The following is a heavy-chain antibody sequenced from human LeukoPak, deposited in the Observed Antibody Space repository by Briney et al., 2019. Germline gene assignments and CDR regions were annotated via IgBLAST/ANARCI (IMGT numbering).Heavy chain of an antibody. CDR3: ARHRRYFDWLPPFDY. D-gene: IGHD3-9*01. CDR1: GDSISSSSSY. CDR2: IYYSGST. Sequence: NTSETLSLTCTVSGDSISSSSSYWGWIRQPPGEGLEWIGSIYYSGSTYYNPSLKSRVTISVDTSKNQFSLKLSSVTAADTAVYYCARHRRYFDWLPPFDYWGLGTLVTVSS. J-gene: IGHJ4*02. V-gene: IGHV4-39*01.